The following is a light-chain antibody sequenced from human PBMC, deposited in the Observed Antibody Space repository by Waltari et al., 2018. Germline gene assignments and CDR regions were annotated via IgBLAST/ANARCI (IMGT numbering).Light chain of an antibody. CDR1: PTIYKY. J-gene: IGKJ4*01. Sequence: TCRASPTIYKYLNWYQQKPGKAPRHLIHTTSSLQGGVPSRFSGSGSGSEFALTIASLQPEDSATYYCQQSFSMPPTFGGGTKVEI. V-gene: IGKV1-39*01. CDR2: TTS. CDR3: QQSFSMPPT.